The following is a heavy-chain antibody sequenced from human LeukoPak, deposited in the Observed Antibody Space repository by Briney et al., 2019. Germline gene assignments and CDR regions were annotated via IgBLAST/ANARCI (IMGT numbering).Heavy chain of an antibody. CDR3: AKDWFGELLLVDY. CDR1: GFTFSSYG. D-gene: IGHD3-10*01. Sequence: GGSLRLSYAASGFTFSSYGMHWVRQAPDKGLEWVAFIRYDGSNKYYADSVKGRFTISRDNSKNTLYLQMNSLRAEDTAVYYCAKDWFGELLLVDYWGQGTLVTVSS. CDR2: IRYDGSNK. V-gene: IGHV3-30*02. J-gene: IGHJ4*02.